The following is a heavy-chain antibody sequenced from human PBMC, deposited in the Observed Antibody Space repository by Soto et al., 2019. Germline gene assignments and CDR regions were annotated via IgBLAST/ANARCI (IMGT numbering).Heavy chain of an antibody. CDR2: ISERGDTT. CDR1: GFTISSNA. J-gene: IGHJ4*02. D-gene: IGHD1-1*01. Sequence: GGSLRLSCAASGFTISSNAMYWVRQAPGKGLEWVSAISERGDTTHYADSVKGRFTISRDTSKNTLYLQLNTLRADDTAVYYCAKDKPGTTSFDYWGQGTLVTVSS. CDR3: AKDKPGTTSFDY. V-gene: IGHV3-23*01.